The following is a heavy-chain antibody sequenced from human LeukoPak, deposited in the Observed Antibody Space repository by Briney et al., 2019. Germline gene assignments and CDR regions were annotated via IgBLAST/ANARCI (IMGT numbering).Heavy chain of an antibody. V-gene: IGHV1-3*01. CDR1: GYTFTSYA. Sequence: ASVKVSCKASGYTFTSYAMHWVRQAPGQRLXXXGWINAGNGNTKYSQKFQGRVTITRDTSASTAYMELSSLRSEDTAVYYCAREGSSWYVWFDPWGQGTLVTVSS. CDR3: AREGSSWYVWFDP. D-gene: IGHD6-13*01. J-gene: IGHJ5*02. CDR2: INAGNGNT.